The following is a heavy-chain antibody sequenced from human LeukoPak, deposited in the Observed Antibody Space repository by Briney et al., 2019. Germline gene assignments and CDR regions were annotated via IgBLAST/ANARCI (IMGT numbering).Heavy chain of an antibody. CDR2: IGSSSSYI. Sequence: GGSLRLFCAASGFTFSSYSMNWVRQAPGKGLEWVSSIGSSSSYIYYADSVKGRFTISRDNAKNSLYLQMNSLRAGDTAVYYCARDRGSGSLDYWGQGTLVTVSS. CDR3: ARDRGSGSLDY. J-gene: IGHJ4*02. V-gene: IGHV3-21*01. D-gene: IGHD3-10*01. CDR1: GFTFSSYS.